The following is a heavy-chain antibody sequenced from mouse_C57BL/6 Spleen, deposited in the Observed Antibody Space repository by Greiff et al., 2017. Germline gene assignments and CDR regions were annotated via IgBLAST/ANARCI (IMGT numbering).Heavy chain of an antibody. V-gene: IGHV1-59*01. D-gene: IGHD2-9*01. J-gene: IGHJ1*03. CDR3: ARRAYYGYDVGYFDV. Sequence: QVQLQQPGAELVRPGTSVKLSCKASGYTFTSYWMHWVKQRPGQGLEWIGVIDPSDSYTNYNQKFKGKATLTVDTSSSTAYMQLSSLTSEDSAVYYCARRAYYGYDVGYFDVWGTGTTVTVSS. CDR2: IDPSDSYT. CDR1: GYTFTSYW.